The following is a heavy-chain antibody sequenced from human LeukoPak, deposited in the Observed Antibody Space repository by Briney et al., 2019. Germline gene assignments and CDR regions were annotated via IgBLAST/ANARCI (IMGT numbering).Heavy chain of an antibody. CDR1: GYTFTSYD. D-gene: IGHD2-2*01. CDR2: MNPNSGNT. J-gene: IGHJ4*02. CDR3: ARAVRYIVVVPAAAGPSYYFDY. Sequence: ASVKVSCKASGYTFTSYDINWVRQATGQGLEWMGWMNPNSGNTGYAQKFQGRVTMTRTTSISTAYMELSSLRSEDTAVYYCARAVRYIVVVPAAAGPSYYFDYWGQGTLVTVSS. V-gene: IGHV1-8*01.